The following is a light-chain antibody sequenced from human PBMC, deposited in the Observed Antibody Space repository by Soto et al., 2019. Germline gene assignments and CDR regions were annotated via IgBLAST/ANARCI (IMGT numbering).Light chain of an antibody. CDR1: QSISSY. V-gene: IGKV1-39*01. Sequence: EIQMTQSPSSLSASVGDRVTITCRASQSISSYLNWYQQKPGKAPKLLIYAASSLQSGVPSRFSGSGSGTDFTLTINSLQPEDFATYYCQQSYSTPRTWTFGQGTKVEIK. J-gene: IGKJ1*01. CDR3: QQSYSTPRTWT. CDR2: AAS.